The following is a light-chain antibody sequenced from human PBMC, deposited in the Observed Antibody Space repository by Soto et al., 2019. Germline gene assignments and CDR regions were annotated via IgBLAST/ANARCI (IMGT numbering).Light chain of an antibody. CDR2: GAS. V-gene: IGKV3-20*01. CDR1: QSVGSN. CDR3: QQYGSSRWT. Sequence: IVVTLSKCTLSVSPGERATLSCPVSQSVGSNLAWYQQKAGQAPRLLIYGASSRATGIPDRFSGSGSGTDFTLTISRLEPEDFAVYYCQQYGSSRWTFGQGTKVDI. J-gene: IGKJ1*01.